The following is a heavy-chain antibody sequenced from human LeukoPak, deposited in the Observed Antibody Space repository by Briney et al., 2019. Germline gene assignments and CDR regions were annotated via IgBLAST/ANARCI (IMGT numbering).Heavy chain of an antibody. D-gene: IGHD4-23*01. CDR2: IYYSGST. J-gene: IGHJ4*02. V-gene: IGHV4-59*01. CDR3: ARVRSYGGNSDYFDY. CDR1: GGSISSYY. Sequence: PSETLSLTCTVSGGSISSYYWSWIRQPPGKGLEWIGYIYYSGSTNYNPSLKSRVTISVDTSKNQFSLKLSSVTAADTAVYYCARVRSYGGNSDYFDYWGQGTLVTVSS.